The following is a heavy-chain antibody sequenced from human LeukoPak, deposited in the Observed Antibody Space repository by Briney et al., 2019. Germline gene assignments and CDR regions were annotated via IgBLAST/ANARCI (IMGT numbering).Heavy chain of an antibody. CDR2: INPKSGGT. CDR1: GYTFTGYY. CDR3: ARVENYPLSRGGFYYYIDV. D-gene: IGHD1-7*01. V-gene: IGHV1-2*02. J-gene: IGHJ6*03. Sequence: ASVKVPCKASGYTFTGYYMHWVRQAPGQGLEWMGWINPKSGGTSYAQKFQGRVTMTRDTSISTAYMELSSLRSDDTAVYYCARVENYPLSRGGFYYYIDVWGKGTTVTVSS.